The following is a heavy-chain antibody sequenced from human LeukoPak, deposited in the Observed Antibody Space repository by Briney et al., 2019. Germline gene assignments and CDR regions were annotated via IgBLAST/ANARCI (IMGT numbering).Heavy chain of an antibody. CDR3: ARVYDSSGYYYLPAFDI. J-gene: IGHJ3*02. V-gene: IGHV4-61*01. CDR1: GGSISSSSYY. CDR2: IYYSGST. Sequence: SETLSLTCTVSGGSISSSSYYWSWIRQPPGKGLEWIGYIYYSGSTNYNPSLKSRVTISVDTSKNQFSLKLSSVTAADTAVYYCARVYDSSGYYYLPAFDIWGQGTMVTVSS. D-gene: IGHD3-22*01.